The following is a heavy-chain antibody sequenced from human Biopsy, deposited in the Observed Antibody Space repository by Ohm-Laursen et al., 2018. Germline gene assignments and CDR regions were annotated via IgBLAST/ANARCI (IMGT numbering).Heavy chain of an antibody. D-gene: IGHD6-13*01. Sequence: GTLSLTCTVSGGSISSYYWNWIRQPPGKGLEWIGYIYYSGTTDYSPSLKSRVTISIDKSKNQFFLKLSSVTAEDTAVYYCARVGRAAPFDSWGQGTLVTVSS. CDR3: ARVGRAAPFDS. V-gene: IGHV4-59*01. CDR2: IYYSGTT. CDR1: GGSISSYY. J-gene: IGHJ4*02.